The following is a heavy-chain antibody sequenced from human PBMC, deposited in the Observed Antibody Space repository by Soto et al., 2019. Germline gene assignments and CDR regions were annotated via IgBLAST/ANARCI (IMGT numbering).Heavy chain of an antibody. V-gene: IGHV1-3*01. Sequence: ASVKVSCKASGYTFTSYAMHWVRQAPGQRLEWMGWINAGNGNTKYSQKFQGRVTITRDTYANPDYMELSSLRSEDTAVYYCARDSTLWFGELTKFHMDVWSKETTVTVCS. D-gene: IGHD3-10*01. CDR2: INAGNGNT. J-gene: IGHJ6*03. CDR3: ARDSTLWFGELTKFHMDV. CDR1: GYTFTSYA.